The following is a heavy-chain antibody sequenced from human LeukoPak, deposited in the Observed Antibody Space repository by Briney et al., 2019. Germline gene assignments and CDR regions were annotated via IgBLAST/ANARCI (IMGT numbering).Heavy chain of an antibody. J-gene: IGHJ4*03. CDR1: GFTFSTSP. V-gene: IGHV3-48*04. Sequence: GGSLRLSCAASGFTFSTSPMNWVRQAPGKGPEWVSYISSSSGTIYYADSVKGRFTISRDNAENSLYLQMNSLRAEDTAVYYCARGPGSGHYFDYWGPGTLVTVSS. D-gene: IGHD2-15*01. CDR3: ARGPGSGHYFDY. CDR2: ISSSSGTI.